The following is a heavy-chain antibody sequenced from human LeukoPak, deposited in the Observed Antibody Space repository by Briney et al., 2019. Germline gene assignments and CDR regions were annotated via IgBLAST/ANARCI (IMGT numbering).Heavy chain of an antibody. CDR2: IFYSGST. V-gene: IGHV4-59*11. Sequence: PSETLSLTCSVSGVSISSHYWSWIRQPPGKGLEWIGYIFYSGSTDYNPSLKSRVTISVDTSKNQFSLKLSSVTAADTAVYYCARGGSWYGYWGQGTLVTVSS. J-gene: IGHJ4*02. CDR3: ARGGSWYGY. D-gene: IGHD6-13*01. CDR1: GVSISSHY.